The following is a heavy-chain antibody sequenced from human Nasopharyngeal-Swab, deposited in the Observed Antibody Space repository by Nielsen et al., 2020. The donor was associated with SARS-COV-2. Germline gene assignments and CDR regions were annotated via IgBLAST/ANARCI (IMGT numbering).Heavy chain of an antibody. Sequence: WVRQAPGQGLEWMGRINPNSGGTNYAQKFQGRVTMTRDTSSSRAYMELSRLRSDDTAVYYCARVGPSGYYYGMDVWGQGTTVTVSS. V-gene: IGHV1-2*06. CDR3: ARVGPSGYYYGMDV. D-gene: IGHD6-25*01. CDR2: INPNSGGT. J-gene: IGHJ6*02.